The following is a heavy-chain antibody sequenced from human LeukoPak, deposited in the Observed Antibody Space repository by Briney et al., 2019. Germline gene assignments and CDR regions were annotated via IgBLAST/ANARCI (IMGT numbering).Heavy chain of an antibody. CDR3: ARSYDSSGTFDY. Sequence: GGSLRLSCAASGFTFDDYAMHWVRQAPGKGLEWVSVIYSGGSTCYADSVKGRFTISRDNSKNTLYLQMNSLRAEDTAVYYCARSYDSSGTFDYWGQGTLVTVSS. J-gene: IGHJ4*02. CDR1: GFTFDDYA. D-gene: IGHD3-22*01. CDR2: IYSGGST. V-gene: IGHV3-53*01.